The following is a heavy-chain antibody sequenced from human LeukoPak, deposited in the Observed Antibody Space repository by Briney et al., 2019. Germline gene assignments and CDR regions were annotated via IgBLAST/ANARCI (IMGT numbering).Heavy chain of an antibody. CDR3: ARPWDYYDSSGYFDY. V-gene: IGHV3-33*01. CDR1: GFTFSSYG. D-gene: IGHD3-22*01. Sequence: PGGSLRLSCAASGFTFSSYGMHWVRQAPGKGLEWVAVIWYDGSNKYYADSVKGRFTISRDNSKNTLYLQMNSLRAEDTAVYYCARPWDYYDSSGYFDYWGQGTLVAVSS. J-gene: IGHJ4*02. CDR2: IWYDGSNK.